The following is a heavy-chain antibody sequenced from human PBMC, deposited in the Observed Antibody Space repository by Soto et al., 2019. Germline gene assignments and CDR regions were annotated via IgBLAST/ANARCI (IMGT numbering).Heavy chain of an antibody. J-gene: IGHJ6*02. D-gene: IGHD3-22*01. CDR2: IHHRGGT. CDR3: ERSYDSNASFPDHYYGTDV. CDR1: GGSVTSGHY. V-gene: IGHV4-38-2*01. Sequence: SDTLSLTFAVSGGSVTSGHYWDWIRQPPGKGLVWIGRIHHRGGTSSHSSLKSSVTIPVDTSKNQLHLKLRPVPAADTVVYYCERSYDSNASFPDHYYGTDVWGQ.